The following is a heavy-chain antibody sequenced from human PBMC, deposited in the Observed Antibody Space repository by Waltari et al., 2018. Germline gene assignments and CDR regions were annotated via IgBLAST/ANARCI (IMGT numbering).Heavy chain of an antibody. D-gene: IGHD3-16*01. Sequence: EVQVLESGGGLVQPGGSLRLSCAASGFTFSTNAMTWVRKAPGKGVEWVSTINGIGGNTYHADSVKGRFTISRDNSKNTLYLQMNSLRAEDTAIYYCAKDSSTLHYFDYWGQGTLVTVSS. CDR3: AKDSSTLHYFDY. CDR1: GFTFSTNA. J-gene: IGHJ4*02. CDR2: INGIGGNT. V-gene: IGHV3-23*01.